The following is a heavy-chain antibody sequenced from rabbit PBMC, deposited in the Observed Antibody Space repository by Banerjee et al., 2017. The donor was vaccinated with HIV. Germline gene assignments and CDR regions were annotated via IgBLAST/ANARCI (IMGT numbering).Heavy chain of an antibody. D-gene: IGHD1-1*01. Sequence: QQLVESGGDLVKPGASLTLTCTASGFSFSSSYYMCWVRQAPGKGLEWIACIYAGSGSTYYASWAKGRFTISKTSSTTVTLQMTSLTAADTATYFCARDLADSSGYSFNLWGQGTLVTVS. CDR2: IYAGSGST. CDR1: GFSFSSSYY. CDR3: ARDLADSSGYSFNL. V-gene: IGHV1S40*01. J-gene: IGHJ4*01.